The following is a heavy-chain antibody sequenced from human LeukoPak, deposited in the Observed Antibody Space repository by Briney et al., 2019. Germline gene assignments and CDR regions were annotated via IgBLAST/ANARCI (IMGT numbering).Heavy chain of an antibody. Sequence: GGSLRLPCAASGFTFSSYDMHWVRQATGKGLEWVSAIGTAGDTYYPGSVKGRFTISRENAKNSLYLQMNSLRAGDTAVYYCARASIVGYSSSSSAPYYFDYWGQGTLVTVSS. CDR3: ARASIVGYSSSSSAPYYFDY. CDR2: IGTAGDT. J-gene: IGHJ4*02. V-gene: IGHV3-13*01. D-gene: IGHD6-6*01. CDR1: GFTFSSYD.